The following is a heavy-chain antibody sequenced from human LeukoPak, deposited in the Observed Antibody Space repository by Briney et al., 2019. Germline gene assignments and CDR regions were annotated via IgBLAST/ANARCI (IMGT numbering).Heavy chain of an antibody. D-gene: IGHD2-2*01. CDR1: GVTFSNYA. Sequence: GSLRLSCAASGVTFSNYAMSWVRQAPGKGLEWVSVISDSGGSTFYADSVKGRFTISRDNSKTTLYLQMNSLRAEDTAVYYCATDRHCSSATCYGEVAYWGQGTLVTVSS. CDR3: ATDRHCSSATCYGEVAY. V-gene: IGHV3-23*01. J-gene: IGHJ4*02. CDR2: ISDSGGST.